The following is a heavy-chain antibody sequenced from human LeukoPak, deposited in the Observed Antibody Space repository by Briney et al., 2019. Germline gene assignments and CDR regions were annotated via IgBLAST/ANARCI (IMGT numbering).Heavy chain of an antibody. CDR2: IYSGGAT. CDR1: GFTVSSNY. J-gene: IGHJ6*02. Sequence: PGGSLRLSCAASGFTVSSNYMSWVRQAPGKGLEWVSVIYSGGATYYAHSVKGRFTISRDNSKNTLYLQMNSLRAEDTAVYYCARDRLRMSGMDVWGQGTTVTVSS. CDR3: ARDRLRMSGMDV. D-gene: IGHD2-8*01. V-gene: IGHV3-53*01.